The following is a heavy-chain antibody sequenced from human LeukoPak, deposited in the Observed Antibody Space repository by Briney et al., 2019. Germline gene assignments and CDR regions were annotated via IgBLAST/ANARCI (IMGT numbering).Heavy chain of an antibody. CDR3: ASSIAVAAPFDY. V-gene: IGHV1-18*01. J-gene: IGHJ4*02. CDR2: ISAYNGNT. D-gene: IGHD6-19*01. CDR1: GYTFTSYG. Sequence: ASVKVSCKASGYTFTSYGISWVRQAPGQGLEWMGWISAYNGNTNYAQKLQGRVTMTTDTSTSTAYMELRSLRSDYTAVYYCASSIAVAAPFDYWGQGTLITVSS.